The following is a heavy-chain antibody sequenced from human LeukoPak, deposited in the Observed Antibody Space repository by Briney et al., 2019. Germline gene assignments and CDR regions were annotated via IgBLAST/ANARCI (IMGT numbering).Heavy chain of an antibody. CDR2: IKQDGSEK. CDR3: ARDRRIFGVITIPGWFDP. Sequence: GGSLRLSCAASGFTFSSYWMSWVRQAPGKGLEWVANIKQDGSEKYYMDSVKGRFTISRDNAKNSLYLQMNSLRAEDTAVYYCARDRRIFGVITIPGWFDPWGQGTLVTVSS. D-gene: IGHD3-3*01. J-gene: IGHJ5*02. CDR1: GFTFSSYW. V-gene: IGHV3-7*01.